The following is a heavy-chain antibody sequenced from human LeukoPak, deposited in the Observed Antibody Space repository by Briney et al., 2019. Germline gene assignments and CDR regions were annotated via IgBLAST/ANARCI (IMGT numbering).Heavy chain of an antibody. CDR3: AGTMVRGVKNKYYYYMDV. D-gene: IGHD3-10*01. CDR1: GGSFSGYY. V-gene: IGHV4-34*01. CDR2: INHSGST. J-gene: IGHJ6*03. Sequence: SSETLSLTCAVYGGSFSGYYWSWIRQPPGKGLEWIGEINHSGSTNYNPSLKSRVTISVDTSKNQFSLKLSSVTAADTAVYYCAGTMVRGVKNKYYYYMDVWGKGTTVTISS.